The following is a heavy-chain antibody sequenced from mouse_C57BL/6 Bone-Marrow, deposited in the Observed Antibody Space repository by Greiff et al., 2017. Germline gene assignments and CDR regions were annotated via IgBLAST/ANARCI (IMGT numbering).Heavy chain of an antibody. CDR3: TTTWFAY. CDR2: IDPENGDT. CDR1: GFNIKDDY. J-gene: IGHJ3*01. Sequence: VQLKESGAELVRPGASVKLSCTASGFNIKDDYMHWVKQRPEQGLEWIGWIDPENGDTEYASKFQGQATITADTSSNTAYLQLSSLTSEDTAVYYCTTTWFAYWGQGTLVTVSA. V-gene: IGHV14-4*01.